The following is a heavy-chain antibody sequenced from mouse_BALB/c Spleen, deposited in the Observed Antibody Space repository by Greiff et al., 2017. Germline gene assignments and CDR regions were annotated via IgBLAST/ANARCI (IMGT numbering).Heavy chain of an antibody. Sequence: LVESGAELVKPGASVKLSCKASGYTFTSYYMYWVKPRPGQGLEWIGEINPSNGGTNFNEKFKSKATLTVDKSSSTAYIQLSSLTSEDSAVYCCTRSGGYYYGSSWGYAMDYWGQGTSVTVSS. CDR3: TRSGGYYYGSSWGYAMDY. J-gene: IGHJ4*01. CDR1: GYTFTSYY. V-gene: IGHV1S81*02. D-gene: IGHD1-1*01. CDR2: INPSNGGT.